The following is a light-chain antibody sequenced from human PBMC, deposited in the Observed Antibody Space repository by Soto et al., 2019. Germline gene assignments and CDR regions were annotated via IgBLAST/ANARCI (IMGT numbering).Light chain of an antibody. Sequence: EIVFTQSPATLSLSRVERATPSFMASQSVSSYLAWYQQKPGQAPRLLIYDASNRATGIPARFSGSGSGTDFTLTISRLEPEDFAVYYCQQYGSSPWKCGQGTKGDIK. J-gene: IGKJ1*01. CDR1: QSVSSY. CDR2: DAS. CDR3: QQYGSSPWK. V-gene: IGKV3-20*01.